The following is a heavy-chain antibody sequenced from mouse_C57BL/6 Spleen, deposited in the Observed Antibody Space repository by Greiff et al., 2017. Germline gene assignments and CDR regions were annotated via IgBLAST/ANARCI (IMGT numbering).Heavy chain of an antibody. CDR3: ASLYYYGSSKDYFDY. CDR2: IGPGSGST. J-gene: IGHJ2*01. D-gene: IGHD1-1*01. V-gene: IGHV1-77*01. CDR1: GYTFTDYY. Sequence: VQGVESGAELVKPGASVKISCKASGYTFTDYYINWVKQRPGQGLEWIGKIGPGSGSTYYNEKFKGKATLTADKSSSTAYMQLSSLTSEDSAVYFCASLYYYGSSKDYFDYWGQGTTLTVSS.